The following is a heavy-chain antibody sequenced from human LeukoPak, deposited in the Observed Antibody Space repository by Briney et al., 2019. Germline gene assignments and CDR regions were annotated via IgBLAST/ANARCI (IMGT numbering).Heavy chain of an antibody. CDR2: IYHSGST. CDR1: GYSISSGYY. J-gene: IGHJ4*02. CDR3: ARGGGYSGYYLDY. D-gene: IGHD5-12*01. V-gene: IGHV4-38-2*02. Sequence: SETLSLTCTVSGYSISSGYYWGWIRQPPGKGLEWIGSIYHSGSTNYNPSLKSRVTISVDTSKNQFSLKLSSVTAADTAVYYCARGGGYSGYYLDYWGQGTLVTVSS.